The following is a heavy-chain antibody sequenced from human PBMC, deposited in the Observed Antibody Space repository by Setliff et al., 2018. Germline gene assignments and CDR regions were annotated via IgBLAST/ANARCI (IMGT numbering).Heavy chain of an antibody. CDR1: GFTFSDHY. D-gene: IGHD3-10*01. Sequence: GGSLRLSCAASGFTFSDHYMDWVRQAPGKGLEWVGRTRTKARIYTTEYAASVKGRFTISRDDSKNSLYLQMNSLKTEDTAVYYCNSRITVLRGVTVLWGQGTLVTVSS. J-gene: IGHJ4*02. V-gene: IGHV3-72*01. CDR3: NSRITVLRGVTVL. CDR2: TRTKARIYTT.